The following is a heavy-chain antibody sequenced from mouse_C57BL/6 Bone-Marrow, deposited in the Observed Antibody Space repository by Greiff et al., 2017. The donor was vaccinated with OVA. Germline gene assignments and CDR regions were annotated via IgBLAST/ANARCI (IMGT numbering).Heavy chain of an antibody. CDR2: ISSGGDYI. CDR1: GFTFSSYA. J-gene: IGHJ3*01. CDR3: TRAEPPWFAY. Sequence: DVKVEESGEGLVKPGGSLKLSCAASGFTFSSYAMSWVRQTPEKRLEWVAYISSGGDYIYYADTVKGRFTISRDNARNTLYLQMSSLKSEDTAMYYCTRAEPPWFAYWGQGTLVTVSA. V-gene: IGHV5-9-1*02.